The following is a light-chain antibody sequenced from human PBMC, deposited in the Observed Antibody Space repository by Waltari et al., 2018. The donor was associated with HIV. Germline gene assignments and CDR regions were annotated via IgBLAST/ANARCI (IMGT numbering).Light chain of an antibody. CDR1: SSDVGGYNY. CDR2: EVT. Sequence: QSALTQPPSVSGSPGPSITISCSGTSSDVGGYNYVLWYQQHPGKAPKLMIYEVTNRPSGVSNRFSGSKSGNTASLTISGLQPEDEADYYCSSYTSTSTQVFGTGTTVTVL. J-gene: IGLJ1*01. CDR3: SSYTSTSTQV. V-gene: IGLV2-14*01.